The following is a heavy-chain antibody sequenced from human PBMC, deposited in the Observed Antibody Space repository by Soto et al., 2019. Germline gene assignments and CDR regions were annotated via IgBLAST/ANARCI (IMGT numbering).Heavy chain of an antibody. V-gene: IGHV4-30-4*08. CDR2: IYHTGIT. Sequence: PSLPLCVTYTVAYGNIINLDCSCILQTQGKGLEWIGYIYHTGITFYNPSLKSRVTISVDTSKNQLSLKLRSVTAADTAVYYCATYVVVTAIGMGWFDPWGQGTLVTVSS. J-gene: IGHJ5*02. CDR3: ATYVVVTAIGMGWFDP. D-gene: IGHD2-21*02. CDR1: YGNIINLD.